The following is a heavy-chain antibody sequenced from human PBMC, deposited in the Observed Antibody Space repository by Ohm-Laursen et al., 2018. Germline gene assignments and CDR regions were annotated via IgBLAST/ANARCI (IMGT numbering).Heavy chain of an antibody. D-gene: IGHD6-19*01. CDR2: INHSGST. CDR1: GGSLSGYY. CDR3: ARAAGSSGWYYFDY. V-gene: IGHV4-34*01. J-gene: IGHJ4*02. Sequence: SDTLSLTCVVYGGSLSGYYWSWIRQPPGKGLEWIGEINHSGSTNYNPSLKSRVTISVDTSKNQFSLKLSSVTAADTAVYYCARAAGSSGWYYFDYWGQGTLVTVSS.